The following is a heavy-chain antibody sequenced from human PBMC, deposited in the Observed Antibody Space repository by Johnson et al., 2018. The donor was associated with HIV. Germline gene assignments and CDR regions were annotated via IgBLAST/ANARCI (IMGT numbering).Heavy chain of an antibody. CDR2: ISWNSGSI. CDR1: GFTFDDYA. CDR3: AKYVTIGWPVGWRAFDI. J-gene: IGHJ3*02. D-gene: IGHD6-19*01. Sequence: VQLVESGGGLVQPGRSLRLSCAASGFTFDDYAMHWVRQAPGKGLEWVSGISWNSGSIGYADSVKGRFTISRDNAKNSLYLQMNSLRAEDTALYYCAKYVTIGWPVGWRAFDIWGQGPMVTVSS. V-gene: IGHV3-9*01.